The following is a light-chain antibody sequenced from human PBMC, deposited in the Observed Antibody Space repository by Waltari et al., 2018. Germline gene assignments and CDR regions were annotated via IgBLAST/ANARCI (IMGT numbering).Light chain of an antibody. CDR2: GAS. V-gene: IGKV3-20*01. Sequence: EIVLTQSPGTLSLSPGERATLSCRASQSVSRSYLAWYQQKPGQAPRLLIYGASSRATGIPDRFSGSGSGTDFTLTINRLGPEDFAVYYCQQYATSPYTFGQGTKLEIK. J-gene: IGKJ2*01. CDR3: QQYATSPYT. CDR1: QSVSRSY.